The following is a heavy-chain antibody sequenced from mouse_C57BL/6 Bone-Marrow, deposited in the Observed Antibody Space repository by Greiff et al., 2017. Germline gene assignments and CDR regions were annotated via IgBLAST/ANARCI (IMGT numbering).Heavy chain of an antibody. D-gene: IGHD2-4*01. V-gene: IGHV1-50*01. CDR3: ARGDYDGDWYCDV. CDR2: IDPSDSYT. CDR1: GYTFTSYW. J-gene: IGHJ1*03. Sequence: QVQLQQSGAELVKPGASVKLSCKASGYTFTSYWMQWVKQRPGQGLEWIGEIDPSDSYTNYNQKFKGKATLTVDTSSSTAYMQLSSLTSEDSAVYYCARGDYDGDWYCDVWGTGTTVTVSS.